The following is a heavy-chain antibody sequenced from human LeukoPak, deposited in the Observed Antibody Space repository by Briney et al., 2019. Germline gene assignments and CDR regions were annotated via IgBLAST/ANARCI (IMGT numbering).Heavy chain of an antibody. CDR1: GFIVNSYA. Sequence: GSLRLSCAASGFIVNSYAMSWVRQAPGKGLAWVSLIYSDGVTQYADSVKGRFTISRDNSKNTPYPQMNSLRDEDTAVYFCARDRAEGKTWVEFDPWGQGTLVTVSS. J-gene: IGHJ5*02. V-gene: IGHV3-66*02. CDR3: ARDRAEGKTWVEFDP. CDR2: IYSDGVT.